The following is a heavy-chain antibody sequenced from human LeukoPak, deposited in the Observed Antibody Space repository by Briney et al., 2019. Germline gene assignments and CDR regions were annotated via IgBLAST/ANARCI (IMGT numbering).Heavy chain of an antibody. V-gene: IGHV3-30*18. CDR2: ISYDGSNK. Sequence: QTGGSLRLSCAASGFTFSSYGMHWVRQAPGKGLEWLAVISYDGSNKYYADSVKGRFTISRDNSKNTLYLQMNSLRAEDTAVYYCAKVTYYYDSRVWEDWFDPWGQGTLVTVSS. CDR1: GFTFSSYG. CDR3: AKVTYYYDSRVWEDWFDP. D-gene: IGHD3-22*01. J-gene: IGHJ5*02.